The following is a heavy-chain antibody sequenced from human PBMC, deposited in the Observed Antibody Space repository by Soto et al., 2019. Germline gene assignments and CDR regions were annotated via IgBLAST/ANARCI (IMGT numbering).Heavy chain of an antibody. Sequence: PSETLSLTCAVSGYSISSGLYWGWIRQPPGKGLEWIGTIYRGGITYYNPSLKSRVTISIDTSKNHFSLWLSSVTATDTAVYFCAIGNPDWFDPWGKGTLVTV. J-gene: IGHJ5*02. CDR2: IYRGGIT. D-gene: IGHD1-1*01. V-gene: IGHV4-38-2*01. CDR3: AIGNPDWFDP. CDR1: GYSISSGLY.